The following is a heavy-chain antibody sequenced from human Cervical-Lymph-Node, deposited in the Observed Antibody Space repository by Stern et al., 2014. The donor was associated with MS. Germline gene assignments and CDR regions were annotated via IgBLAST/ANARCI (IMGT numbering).Heavy chain of an antibody. CDR1: GGSLRSYY. J-gene: IGHJ4*02. V-gene: IGHV4-59*01. D-gene: IGHD2-15*01. CDR3: AREGEYCSGSRCYPFLDY. Sequence: VQLQESGPGLVKPSETLSLTCTVSGGSLRSYYWNWIRQAPGKGLEWLGFIYPTGSVNYNPSLSSRVAMSVDTSKNQFSLTVSSVTAADTAVYYCAREGEYCSGSRCYPFLDYWGQGTLVTVSS. CDR2: IYPTGSV.